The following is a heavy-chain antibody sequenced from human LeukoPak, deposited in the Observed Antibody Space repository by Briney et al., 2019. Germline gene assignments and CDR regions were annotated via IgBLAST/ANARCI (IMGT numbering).Heavy chain of an antibody. CDR1: GGTFSSYA. D-gene: IGHD6-19*01. CDR3: ARNLAVAGTLDY. Sequence: GASVKVSCKASGGTFSSYAISWVRQAPGQGLEWMGGIIPIFGTANYAQKFQGRVTITADESTSTAYMELSSLRSEDTAVYYCARNLAVAGTLDYWGQGTLVTVSS. J-gene: IGHJ4*02. V-gene: IGHV1-69*13. CDR2: IIPIFGTA.